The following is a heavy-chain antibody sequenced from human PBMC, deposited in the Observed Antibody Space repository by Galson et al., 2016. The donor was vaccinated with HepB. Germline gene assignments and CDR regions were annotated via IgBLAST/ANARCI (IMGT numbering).Heavy chain of an antibody. V-gene: IGHV4-39*02. CDR2: IFYTGNT. J-gene: IGHJ4*02. CDR3: ARTGATGTTYIDY. D-gene: IGHD1/OR15-1a*01. Sequence: SETLSLTCAVSGGSISSGKYHWGWIRQPPGKGLAWIGTIFYTGNTYYNPSLKSRLSIAVDKSKNTLSLNLTSVTAADTAFYYCARTGATGTTYIDYWGQGILVTVSS. CDR1: GGSISSGKYH.